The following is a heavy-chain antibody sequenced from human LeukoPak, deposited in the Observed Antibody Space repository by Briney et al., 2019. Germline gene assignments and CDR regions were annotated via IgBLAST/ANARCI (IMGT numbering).Heavy chain of an antibody. D-gene: IGHD3-10*01. CDR2: ISGSGGST. J-gene: IGHJ5*02. V-gene: IGHV3-23*01. Sequence: HPGGTLRLSCAASGFTFSSYGMSWVRQAPGKGLEWVSAISGSGGSTYYADSVKGRFTISRDNSKNTLYLQMNSLRAEDTAVYYCAKDPPYYYGSGSSWFDPWGQGTLVTVSS. CDR3: AKDPPYYYGSGSSWFDP. CDR1: GFTFSSYG.